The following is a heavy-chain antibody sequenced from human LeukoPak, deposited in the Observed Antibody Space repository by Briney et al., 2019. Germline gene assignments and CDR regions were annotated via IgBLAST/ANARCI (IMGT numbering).Heavy chain of an antibody. J-gene: IGHJ5*02. D-gene: IGHD5-18*01. CDR1: GYTFTSYY. CDR3: ARDGAKAMVFDGYNWFDP. CDR2: INPSGGST. Sequence: ASVKVSCKASGYTFTSYYMHWVRQAPGQGLEWMGIINPSGGSTSYAQKFQGRVTMTRDMSTSTVYMELSSLRSEDTAVYYCARDGAKAMVFDGYNWFDPWGQGTLVTASS. V-gene: IGHV1-46*01.